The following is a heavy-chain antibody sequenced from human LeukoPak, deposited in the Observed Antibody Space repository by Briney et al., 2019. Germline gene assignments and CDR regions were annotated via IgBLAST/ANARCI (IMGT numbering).Heavy chain of an antibody. V-gene: IGHV4-59*01. CDR2: MYYSGST. Sequence: SETLSLTCTVSGGSISNYYWSWIRQPPGKGLEWIGYMYYSGSTNYNPSLKSRVTISVDTSKNQFSLKLSSVTAADTAVYYCASSHPLGSNNDYYTPFDYWAREPRSPSPQ. CDR1: GGSISNYY. D-gene: IGHD3-3*01. CDR3: ASSHPLGSNNDYYTPFDY. J-gene: IGHJ4*02.